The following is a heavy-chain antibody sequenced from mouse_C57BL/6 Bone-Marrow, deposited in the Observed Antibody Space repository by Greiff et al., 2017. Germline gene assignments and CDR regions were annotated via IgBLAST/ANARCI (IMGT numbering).Heavy chain of an antibody. CDR1: GFTFSGYG. V-gene: IGHV5-6*01. D-gene: IGHD3-3*01. Sequence: EVKLQESGGDLVKPGGSLKLSCAASGFTFSGYGMSWVRQTPDKRLEWVATISSGGSYTYYPDSVKGRVTIAGDNAKNTLYLQMSRLKSEDTAMYYCARPGRGFDYWGQGTTLTVSS. J-gene: IGHJ2*01. CDR3: ARPGRGFDY. CDR2: ISSGGSYT.